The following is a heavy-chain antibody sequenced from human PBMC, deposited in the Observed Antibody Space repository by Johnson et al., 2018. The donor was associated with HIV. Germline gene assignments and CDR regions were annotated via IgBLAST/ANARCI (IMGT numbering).Heavy chain of an antibody. Sequence: EVQLVESGGGLVQPGRSLRLSCAASGFTFDDYAMHWVRQAPGKGLEWVSGISWNSGSIGYADSVKGRFTISRDNAKNSLYLQMNSLRAEDTAVYYCAVVEMATTDAFDIWGQGTMVTVSS. J-gene: IGHJ3*02. CDR2: ISWNSGSI. CDR3: AVVEMATTDAFDI. CDR1: GFTFDDYA. D-gene: IGHD5-24*01. V-gene: IGHV3-9*01.